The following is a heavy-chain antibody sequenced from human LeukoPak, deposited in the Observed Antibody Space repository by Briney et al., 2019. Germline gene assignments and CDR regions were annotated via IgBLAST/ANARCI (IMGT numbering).Heavy chain of an antibody. CDR1: GFTFNDYY. Sequence: GGSLRLSCAASGFTFNDYYMSWIRQAPGKGLEWLSYINIGGTNTHYADSVKGRFTISRDNAKKSLYLEMNNLRAEDTAVYYCATDGAGFGTWGQGVLVTVSS. CDR3: ATDGAGFGT. V-gene: IGHV3-11*01. J-gene: IGHJ5*02. CDR2: INIGGTNT.